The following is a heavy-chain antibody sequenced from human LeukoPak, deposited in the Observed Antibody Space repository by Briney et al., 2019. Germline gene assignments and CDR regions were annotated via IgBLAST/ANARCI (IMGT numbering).Heavy chain of an antibody. J-gene: IGHJ3*02. CDR1: GGSISSGGYS. Sequence: SQTLSLTCAVSGGSISSGGYSWSWIRQPSGKGLEWIGYIYHSGSTYYNPSLKSRVTISVDRSKNQFSLKLSSVTAADTAVYYCARALRGIRDAFDIWGQGTMVTVSS. D-gene: IGHD3-3*02. CDR3: ARALRGIRDAFDI. V-gene: IGHV4-30-2*01. CDR2: IYHSGST.